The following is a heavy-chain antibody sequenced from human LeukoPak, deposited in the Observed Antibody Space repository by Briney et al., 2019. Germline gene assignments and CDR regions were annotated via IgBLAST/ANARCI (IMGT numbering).Heavy chain of an antibody. D-gene: IGHD6-19*01. CDR3: ARDSSGWYVFNY. V-gene: IGHV1-46*01. J-gene: IGHJ4*02. CDR2: INPSGGST. CDR1: GYTFTGYY. Sequence: ASVKVSCKASGYTFTGYYMHWVRQAPGQGLEWMGIINPSGGSTSYAQKFQGRVTMTRDTSTSTVYMELSSLRSEDTAVYYCARDSSGWYVFNYWGQGTLVTVSS.